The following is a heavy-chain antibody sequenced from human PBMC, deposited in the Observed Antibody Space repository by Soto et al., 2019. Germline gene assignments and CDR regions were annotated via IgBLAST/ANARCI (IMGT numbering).Heavy chain of an antibody. CDR3: ARSPKYYYYGIDV. Sequence: PSETLSLTCTVSGGSASSGDYFWSWLRQSPGKRLEWIAYIYYSGSTNYNPALKSRATISVDTSKSQVSLTLTSMTAADAALYCCARSPKYYYYGIDVWGQGTAVTVSS. V-gene: IGHV4-61*08. CDR1: GGSASSGDYF. CDR2: IYYSGST. J-gene: IGHJ6*02. D-gene: IGHD6-6*01.